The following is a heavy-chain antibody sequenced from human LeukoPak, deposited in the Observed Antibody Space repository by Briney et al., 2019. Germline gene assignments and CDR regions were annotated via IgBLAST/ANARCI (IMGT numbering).Heavy chain of an antibody. Sequence: GRSLRLSCAASGFTFSSYGMHWVRLAPGKGLTWVSRINGDGTKTDYADSVKGRFTISRDNPKNTLFLQMNSLRAEDTAIYYCASLDPFDYWGQGTLVTVSS. CDR1: GFTFSSYG. CDR3: ASLDPFDY. V-gene: IGHV3-74*01. J-gene: IGHJ4*02. CDR2: INGDGTKT.